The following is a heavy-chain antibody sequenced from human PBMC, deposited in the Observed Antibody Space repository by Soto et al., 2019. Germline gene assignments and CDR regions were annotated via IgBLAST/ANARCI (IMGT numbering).Heavy chain of an antibody. J-gene: IGHJ1*01. V-gene: IGHV3-30*14. D-gene: IGHD1-1*01. CDR1: GFIFSHFA. Sequence: GGSLRLSCEASGFIFSHFAIHWVRQAPGKGLEWVAVTSYDGSSQYYADSVEGLFTISRDNSENTFFLQMESLRPEATAVYYGEPNDCNDSHDLGQGTLVTVGS. CDR2: TSYDGSSQ. CDR3: EPNDCNDSHD.